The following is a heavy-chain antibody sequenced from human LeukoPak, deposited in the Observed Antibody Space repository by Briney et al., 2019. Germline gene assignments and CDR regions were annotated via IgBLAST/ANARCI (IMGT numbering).Heavy chain of an antibody. D-gene: IGHD3-10*02. J-gene: IGHJ4*02. CDR1: GFTFGDYA. V-gene: IGHV3-49*04. CDR3: VRESVRDYYFDY. Sequence: PGGSLRLSCTASGFTFGDYAMSWVRQAPGKGLEWVGFIRSKAYGGTTEYAASVKGRFTISRDDSKSIAYLQMNSLKTEDTAVYFCVRESVRDYYFDYWGQGTLVTVSS. CDR2: IRSKAYGGTT.